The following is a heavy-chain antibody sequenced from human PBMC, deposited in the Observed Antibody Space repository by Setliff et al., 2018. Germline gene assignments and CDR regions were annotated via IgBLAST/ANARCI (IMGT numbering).Heavy chain of an antibody. Sequence: PGGSLRLSCLGSGFTFGDYAVSWVRQAPGKGLEWISLIRSTPYGGTTEYAASVKGRFTMSRDDSTNTLNLQMNSLKIEDTGVYYCTTALRWESSGGVDSWGQGTLVTVSS. D-gene: IGHD6-25*01. V-gene: IGHV3-49*04. J-gene: IGHJ4*02. CDR1: GFTFGDYA. CDR2: IRSTPYGGTT. CDR3: TTALRWESSGGVDS.